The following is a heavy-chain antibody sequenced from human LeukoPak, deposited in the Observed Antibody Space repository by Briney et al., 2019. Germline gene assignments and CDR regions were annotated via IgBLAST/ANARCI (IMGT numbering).Heavy chain of an antibody. CDR3: ARVDTAMVAGGGDY. CDR1: GYTFTGYY. V-gene: IGHV1-2*02. CDR2: INPNSGGT. J-gene: IGHJ4*02. D-gene: IGHD5-18*01. Sequence: ASVKVSCKASGYTFTGYYMHWVRQAPGQGLEWMGWINPNSGGTNYAQKFQGRVTMTRGTSISTAYMELSRLRSDDTAVYYCARVDTAMVAGGGDYWGQGTLVTVSS.